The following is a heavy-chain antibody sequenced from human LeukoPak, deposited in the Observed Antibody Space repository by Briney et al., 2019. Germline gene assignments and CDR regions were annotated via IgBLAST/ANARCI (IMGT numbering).Heavy chain of an antibody. CDR2: ISAYNGNT. D-gene: IGHD5-12*01. CDR1: GYTFTSYG. CDR3: ARLESGYDYGPADY. Sequence: ASVKVSCRASGYTFTSYGISWVRQAPGQGLEWMGWISAYNGNTNYAQKLQGRVTMTTDTSTSTAYMELRSLRSDDTAVYYCARLESGYDYGPADYWGQGTLVTVSS. J-gene: IGHJ4*02. V-gene: IGHV1-18*04.